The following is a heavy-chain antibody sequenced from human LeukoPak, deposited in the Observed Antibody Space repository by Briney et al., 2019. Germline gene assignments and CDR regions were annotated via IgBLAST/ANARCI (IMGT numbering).Heavy chain of an antibody. CDR1: GFTFSHYW. D-gene: IGHD3-22*01. Sequence: PGGSLRLSCAASGFTFSHYWMSWVRQAPGKGLEWVANIKSDGSEISYVDSGKGRFTISRDNAQNSLYLQMNSLRAEDTAVYYCARRALSSGYYPQFDYWGQGTLVAVSS. CDR2: IKSDGSEI. CDR3: ARRALSSGYYPQFDY. V-gene: IGHV3-7*01. J-gene: IGHJ4*02.